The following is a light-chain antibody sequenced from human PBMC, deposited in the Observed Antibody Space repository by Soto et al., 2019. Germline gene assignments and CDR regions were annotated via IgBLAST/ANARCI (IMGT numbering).Light chain of an antibody. V-gene: IGKV3-20*01. CDR3: HQYVSSWT. CDR1: QSLSNTF. J-gene: IGKJ1*01. CDR2: GVF. Sequence: NVLTQSPGTLSLSPGERATLSCRASQSLSNTFLSWYQQKPGQAPRLLIYGVFSRATGIPDRFSGSGSGTDLTLTISRLEPEDFAVYYCHQYVSSWTFGQGTKVDIK.